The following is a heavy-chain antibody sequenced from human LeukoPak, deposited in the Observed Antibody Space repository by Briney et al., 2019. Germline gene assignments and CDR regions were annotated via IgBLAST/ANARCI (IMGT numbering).Heavy chain of an antibody. CDR1: GFTVSSNY. CDR3: ARDTRDVDWTLGAFDI. Sequence: GGSLRFSCAASGFTVSSNYISWVRQAPGKGLEWVSVIYVDGRTYYTDSVKGRFTISRDNPKNTVYLQMNSLRAEDTAMYYCARDTRDVDWTLGAFDIWGQGTKVTVSS. J-gene: IGHJ3*02. V-gene: IGHV3-53*01. D-gene: IGHD3/OR15-3a*01. CDR2: IYVDGRT.